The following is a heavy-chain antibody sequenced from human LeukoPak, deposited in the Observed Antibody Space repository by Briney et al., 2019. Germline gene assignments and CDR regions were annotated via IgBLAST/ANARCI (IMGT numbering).Heavy chain of an antibody. CDR3: VRDTYSTGWSRPSIAFDY. D-gene: IGHD6-19*01. CDR1: GYTFTGYY. CDR2: INPNSGGT. V-gene: IGHV1-2*02. J-gene: IGHJ4*02. Sequence: ASVKVSCKASGYTFTGYYMHWVRQAPGQGLEWMGWINPNSGGTNYPQNFQGRVTMTRDTSISTAYMELSRLTSDDTAVYYCVRDTYSTGWSRPSIAFDYWGQGTLVTVSS.